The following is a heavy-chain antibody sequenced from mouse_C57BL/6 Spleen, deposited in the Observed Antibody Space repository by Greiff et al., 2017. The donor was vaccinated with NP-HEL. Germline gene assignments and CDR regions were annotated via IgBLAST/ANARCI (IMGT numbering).Heavy chain of an antibody. CDR1: GFSLTSYG. CDR3: ARHEDYDAYYYAMDY. D-gene: IGHD2-4*01. Sequence: VQLKESGPGLVAPSQSLSITCTVSGFSLTSYGVHWVRQPPGKGLEWLVVIWSDGSTTYNSALKSRLSISKDNSKSQVFLKMNSLQTDDTAMYYCARHEDYDAYYYAMDYWGQGTSVTVSS. J-gene: IGHJ4*01. V-gene: IGHV2-6-1*01. CDR2: IWSDGST.